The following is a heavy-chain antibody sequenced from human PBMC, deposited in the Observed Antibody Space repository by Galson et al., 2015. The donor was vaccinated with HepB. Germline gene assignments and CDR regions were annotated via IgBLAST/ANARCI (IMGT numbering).Heavy chain of an antibody. CDR3: ARDAATPKDIVVVPAPSGAVAFDI. V-gene: IGHV3-30-3*01. Sequence: SLRLSCAASGFTFSSYAMHWVRQAPGKGLEWVAVISYDGSNKYYADSVKGRFTISRDNSKNTLYLQMNSLRAEDTAVYYCARDAATPKDIVVVPAPSGAVAFDIWGQGTMVTVSS. CDR2: ISYDGSNK. D-gene: IGHD2-2*01. CDR1: GFTFSSYA. J-gene: IGHJ3*02.